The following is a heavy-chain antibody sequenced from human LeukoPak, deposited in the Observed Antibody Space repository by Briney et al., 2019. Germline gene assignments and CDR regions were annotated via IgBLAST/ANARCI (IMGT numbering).Heavy chain of an antibody. J-gene: IGHJ4*02. Sequence: ASVKVSCKASGYTFTSYGISWVRQAPGQGLEWMGWISAYNGNTNYAQKLQGRVTMATDTSTSTAYMELRSLRSDDTAVYYCARDRGYCSGGSCPENFDYWGQGTLVTVSS. V-gene: IGHV1-18*04. D-gene: IGHD2-15*01. CDR1: GYTFTSYG. CDR2: ISAYNGNT. CDR3: ARDRGYCSGGSCPENFDY.